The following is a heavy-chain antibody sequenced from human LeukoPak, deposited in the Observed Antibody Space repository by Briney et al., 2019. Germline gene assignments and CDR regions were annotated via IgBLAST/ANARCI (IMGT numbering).Heavy chain of an antibody. CDR1: GYTFTSYV. Sequence: GASVKVSCKASGYTFTSYVMQWVRQAPGQGLEWMGWINVVNGNTEHSRKFQGRVTITRDTSASTVYMDLSSLTSEDTAVYYCARDSFGTSRPSDYWGQGTLVTVSS. D-gene: IGHD2-2*01. CDR3: ARDSFGTSRPSDY. V-gene: IGHV1-3*01. J-gene: IGHJ4*02. CDR2: INVVNGNT.